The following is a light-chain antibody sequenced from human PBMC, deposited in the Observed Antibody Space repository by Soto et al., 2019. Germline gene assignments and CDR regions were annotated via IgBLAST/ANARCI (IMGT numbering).Light chain of an antibody. CDR3: QQCGSSRRT. J-gene: IGKJ1*01. Sequence: EIVLTQSPGTLSLSPGEIATLSCRASESVTSDCLAWYRQRPGQAPRLLIYCASTRATGTPDRISGSGSGTDFTLTISRLEPEDVAVYFCQQCGSSRRTFGQGTRLEIK. V-gene: IGKV3-20*01. CDR1: ESVTSDC. CDR2: CAS.